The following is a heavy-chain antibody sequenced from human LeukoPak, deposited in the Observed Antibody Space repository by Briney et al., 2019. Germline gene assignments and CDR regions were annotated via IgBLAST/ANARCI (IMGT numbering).Heavy chain of an antibody. D-gene: IGHD6-13*01. CDR1: GYTFSSYG. V-gene: IGHV1-18*01. Sequence: ASVKVSCKASGYTFSSYGITWVRQAPGQGLEWMGWINTYNGDTNYAQRLQGRVTMTTDTSTSTAYMELRSLRSDDTAVYYCARASSSWYEDGYYFDYWGQETLVTVSS. J-gene: IGHJ4*02. CDR2: INTYNGDT. CDR3: ARASSSWYEDGYYFDY.